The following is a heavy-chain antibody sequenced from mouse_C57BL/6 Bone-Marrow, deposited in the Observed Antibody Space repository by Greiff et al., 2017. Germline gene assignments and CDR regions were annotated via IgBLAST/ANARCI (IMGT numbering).Heavy chain of an antibody. D-gene: IGHD1-1*01. CDR1: GYAFSSSW. V-gene: IGHV1-82*01. CDR2: IYPGDGDT. J-gene: IGHJ1*03. Sequence: QVQLQQSVPELVKPGASVKISCKASGYAFSSSWMNWVKQRPGKGLEWIGRIYPGDGDTNYNGKFKGKATLTADKSSSTAYMQLSSLTSEDSAVYFCARFHYYGSSLDVWGTGTTVTVSS. CDR3: ARFHYYGSSLDV.